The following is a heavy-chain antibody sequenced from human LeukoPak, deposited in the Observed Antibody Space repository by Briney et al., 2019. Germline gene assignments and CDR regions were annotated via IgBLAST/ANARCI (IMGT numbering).Heavy chain of an antibody. CDR2: ISGSGGST. CDR1: GFTFSSYA. V-gene: IGHV3-23*01. Sequence: GGSLRLSCAAPGFTFSSYAMSWVRQAPGKGLEWVSAISGSGGSTYYADSVKGRFTISRDNAKNSLYLQMNSLRAEDTAVYYCAELGITMIGGVWGKGTTVTISS. J-gene: IGHJ6*04. CDR3: AELGITMIGGV. D-gene: IGHD3-10*02.